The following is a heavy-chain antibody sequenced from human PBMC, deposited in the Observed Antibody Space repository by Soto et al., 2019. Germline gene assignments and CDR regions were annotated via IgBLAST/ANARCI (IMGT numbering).Heavy chain of an antibody. Sequence: GSLRLSCAASASIFKGHGMHWVRQVPGKGLEWVAIIRYDGSDEHYGDSVEGRFTISRDNSKNMLYLQMNSLRAEDTAVYYSARDGVGATTFFGFLDYWGQGTLVTVSS. CDR3: ARDGVGATTFFGFLDY. J-gene: IGHJ4*02. D-gene: IGHD1-26*01. V-gene: IGHV3-33*08. CDR1: ASIFKGHG. CDR2: IRYDGSDE.